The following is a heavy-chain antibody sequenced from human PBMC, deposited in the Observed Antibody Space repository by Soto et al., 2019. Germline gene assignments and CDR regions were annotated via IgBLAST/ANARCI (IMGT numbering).Heavy chain of an antibody. J-gene: IGHJ6*02. CDR2: ISAYNGNT. D-gene: IGHD6-6*01. V-gene: IGHV1-18*01. CDR3: GRLAPPLDV. Sequence: QVQLVQSGAEVKKPGASVKVSCKASGYTFTSYGISWVRQAPGQGLEWMGWISAYNGNTKYAQKLQGRVTMTTDTSTSTAYMGLRTRRPEETAWYSWGRLAPPLDVRGQGTPVTVSS. CDR1: GYTFTSYG.